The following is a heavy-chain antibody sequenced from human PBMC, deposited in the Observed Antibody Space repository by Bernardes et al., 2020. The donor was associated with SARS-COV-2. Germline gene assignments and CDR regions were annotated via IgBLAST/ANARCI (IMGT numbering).Heavy chain of an antibody. CDR2: VNPTSGST. J-gene: IGHJ4*02. D-gene: IGHD6-19*01. CDR3: ARSIPLSSGWFHLDY. V-gene: IGHV1-8*01. Sequence: ASVKVSCKASGFSFSSYEISWVRQASGQGLEWMGRVNPTSGSTGYAQKFQGRVTMTRDTSISSAYMELTGLTSEDAAVYFCARSIPLSSGWFHLDYWGRELWSLSLQ. CDR1: GFSFSSYE.